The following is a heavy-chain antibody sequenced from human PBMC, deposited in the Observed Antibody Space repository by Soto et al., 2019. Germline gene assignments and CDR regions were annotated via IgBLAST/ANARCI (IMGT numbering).Heavy chain of an antibody. V-gene: IGHV3-74*01. D-gene: IGHD5-12*01. CDR2: IKGDGSGI. Sequence: EVQLVESGGGLVQPGGSLRLSCAASGFMFSGSWMTWVRQAPGKGLVWVSRIKGDGSGISYADSVKGRFTISRDNAKNTLYLQMDSLRAEDSAVYYCARDGFPDYWGQGTLVTVSS. CDR3: ARDGFPDY. CDR1: GFMFSGSW. J-gene: IGHJ4*02.